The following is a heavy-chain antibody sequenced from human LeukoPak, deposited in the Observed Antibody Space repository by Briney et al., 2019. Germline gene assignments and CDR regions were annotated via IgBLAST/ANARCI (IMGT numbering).Heavy chain of an antibody. CDR3: ARGPTYYDSSGYPEDY. J-gene: IGHJ4*02. V-gene: IGHV3-30*01. D-gene: IGHD3-22*01. Sequence: PGRSLRLSCAASGFTFSSYAMQWVRQAPGKGLERVAVISYDGSNKYYADSVKGRFTISRDNSKNTLYLQMNSLRAEDTAVYYCARGPTYYDSSGYPEDYWGQGTLVTVSS. CDR1: GFTFSSYA. CDR2: ISYDGSNK.